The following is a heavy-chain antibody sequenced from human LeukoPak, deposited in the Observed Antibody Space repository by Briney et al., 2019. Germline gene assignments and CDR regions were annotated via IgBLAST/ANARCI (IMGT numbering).Heavy chain of an antibody. CDR1: AFTVSSNY. J-gene: IGHJ4*02. Sequence: GGSLRLSCAASAFTVSSNYMSWVRQAPGKGLEWVSVIYSGGSTYYADSVKGRFTISRDNSKNTLYLQMNSLRAEDTAVYYCASGGYSTYSSSSGFDYWGQGTLVTVSS. V-gene: IGHV3-53*01. D-gene: IGHD6-6*01. CDR2: IYSGGST. CDR3: ASGGYSTYSSSSGFDY.